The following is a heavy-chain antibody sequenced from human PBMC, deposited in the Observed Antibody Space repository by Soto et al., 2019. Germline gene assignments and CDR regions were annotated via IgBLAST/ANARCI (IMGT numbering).Heavy chain of an antibody. CDR3: ARATTFYDILTASYVLNYFDF. J-gene: IGHJ4*02. CDR2: IYGDGRT. V-gene: IGHV3-53*01. D-gene: IGHD3-9*01. Sequence: PGGSLRLSCAASGFSVSGNYMTWVRQAPGKGLECVSVIYGDGRTYYSDSVKGRFTISRDNSKNTLYLQMNNLGAEDTAVYYCARATTFYDILTASYVLNYFDFWGQGTLVTVSS. CDR1: GFSVSGNY.